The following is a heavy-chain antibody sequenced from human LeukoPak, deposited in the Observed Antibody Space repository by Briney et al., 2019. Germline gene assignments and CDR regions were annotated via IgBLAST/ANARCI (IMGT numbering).Heavy chain of an antibody. D-gene: IGHD3-3*01. CDR3: AKEGHITLFGPAYNYGLGV. V-gene: IGHV3-23*01. J-gene: IGHJ6*02. Sequence: SGGSLRLSCAASGFTFSSYAMSWVRQAPGKGLEWVSAISGSGGSTYYADSVKGRFTISRDNSKNTLYLEMNSLRGEDTAVYYCAKEGHITLFGPAYNYGLGVWGQGTTVIVSS. CDR1: GFTFSSYA. CDR2: ISGSGGST.